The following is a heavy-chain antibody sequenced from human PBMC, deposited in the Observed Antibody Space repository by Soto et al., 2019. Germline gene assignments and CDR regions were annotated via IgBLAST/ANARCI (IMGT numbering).Heavy chain of an antibody. J-gene: IGHJ3*02. CDR2: IRKKVNSDST. V-gene: IGHV3-72*01. CDR3: ARTESSYAIDI. Sequence: GGSLRLSCAASGLTFSDYYMDWVRQAPGKGLEWVARIRKKVNSDSTEYAASVKGRFSISRDDSKNSLYLQMDSLKSEDTAVYYCARTESSYAIDIWGQGTMVTVSS. D-gene: IGHD3-10*01. CDR1: GLTFSDYY.